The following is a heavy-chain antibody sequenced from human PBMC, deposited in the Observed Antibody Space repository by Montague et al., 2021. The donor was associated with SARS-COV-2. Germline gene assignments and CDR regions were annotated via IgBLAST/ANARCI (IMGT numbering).Heavy chain of an antibody. J-gene: IGHJ5*02. D-gene: IGHD3-22*01. V-gene: IGHV4-39*02. CDR1: GGSISSSSYF. CDR2: IYFSGST. Sequence: SETLSLTCTVSGGSISSSSYFWGWIRQPPGKGLEWIGSIYFSGSTYYNPSLKSRVTISVDTSKNQFSLKLSSVTAADTAVYYCARELGNSIIVLVTENGFDHWGQGTLVSVSS. CDR3: ARELGNSIIVLVTENGFDH.